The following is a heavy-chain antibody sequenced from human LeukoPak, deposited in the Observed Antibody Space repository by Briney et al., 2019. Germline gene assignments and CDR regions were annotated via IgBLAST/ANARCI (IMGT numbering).Heavy chain of an antibody. J-gene: IGHJ4*02. CDR1: GGSFSGYY. CDR2: INHSGST. CDR3: ARGGAGYCSSTSCRRGYSYGIYDY. Sequence: SETLSLTCAVYGGSFSGYYWSWTRQPPGKGLEWIGEINHSGSTNYNPSLKSRVTISVDTSKNQFSLKLSSVTAADTAVYYCARGGAGYCSSTSCRRGYSYGIYDYWGQGTLVTVSS. V-gene: IGHV4-34*01. D-gene: IGHD2-2*01.